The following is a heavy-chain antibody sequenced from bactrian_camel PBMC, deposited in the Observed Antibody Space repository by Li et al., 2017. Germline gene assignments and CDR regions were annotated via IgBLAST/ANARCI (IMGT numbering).Heavy chain of an antibody. V-gene: IGHV3S1*01. CDR3: AKEGDMWHPFGS. D-gene: IGHD7*01. CDR1: GFTFSSYW. CDR2: MKTDGSGA. J-gene: IGHJ6*01. Sequence: VQLVESGGGLAQIGGSLRLSCAGSGFTFSSYWMSWVRQAPGKGLEWISIMKTDGSGAYYADSVKGRFTVSGDNAKNTLYLQLDSLKPEDTAMYYCAKEGDMWHPFGSWGQGTQVTVS.